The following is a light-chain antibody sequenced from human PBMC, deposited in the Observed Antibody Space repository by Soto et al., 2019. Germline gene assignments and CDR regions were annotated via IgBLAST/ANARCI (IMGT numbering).Light chain of an antibody. Sequence: DIQLTQSPSFLSASVGDSVTITCRASQGISGYLAWYQQKPGKVPKLLIYSTSTLQSGVPSRFSGSASGTEFTLTISSLQPEEFATYYCKQLNTYLITVGQGTRLEIK. V-gene: IGKV1-9*01. J-gene: IGKJ5*01. CDR2: STS. CDR3: KQLNTYLIT. CDR1: QGISGY.